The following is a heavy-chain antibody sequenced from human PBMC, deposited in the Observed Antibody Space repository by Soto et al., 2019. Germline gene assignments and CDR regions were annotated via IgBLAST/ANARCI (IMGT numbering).Heavy chain of an antibody. CDR2: ISTDKGKT. V-gene: IGHV1-18*01. CDR1: GYTFTSYG. CDR3: ARESPPADY. Sequence: GASVKVSCKTSGYTFTSYGISWVRQAPGQGLEWMGWISTDKGKTNYAQKFQGRVTMTTDTSTSTAYMELRSLRSDDTAVYYCARESPPADYWGQGTLVTVSS. J-gene: IGHJ4*02.